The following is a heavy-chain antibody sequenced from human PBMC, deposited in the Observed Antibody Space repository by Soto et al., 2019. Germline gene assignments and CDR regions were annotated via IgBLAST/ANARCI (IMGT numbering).Heavy chain of an antibody. CDR2: IYPGDSDT. D-gene: IGHD1-7*01. CDR1: GYSFTSYW. J-gene: IGHJ6*02. Sequence: GESLKISCKGSGYSFTSYWIGWVRQMPGKGLEWMGIIYPGDSDTRYSPSFQGQVTISADKSISTAYLQWSSLKASDTAMYYCARSITGTTMRYSYYCIHFWDQGTTVTVS. V-gene: IGHV5-51*01. CDR3: ARSITGTTMRYSYYCIHF.